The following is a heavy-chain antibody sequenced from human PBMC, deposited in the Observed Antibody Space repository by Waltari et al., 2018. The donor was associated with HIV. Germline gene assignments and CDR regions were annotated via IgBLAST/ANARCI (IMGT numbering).Heavy chain of an antibody. V-gene: IGHV1-2*07. J-gene: IGHJ4*02. D-gene: IGHD3-16*01. CDR1: GYTFSDYY. CDR2: TNPTRAAT. CDR3: ARAPLWGSLRYLDY. Sequence: QVQLVQSGTVLKRPGASVTVSCGASGYTFSDYYIHWVRQAPGHGPEWVAVTNPTRAATKDEHEFQGRVIVTRDTSTTTVFMDFYRLTSDDTAIYFWARAPLWGSLRYLDYWGQGTLVTVSP.